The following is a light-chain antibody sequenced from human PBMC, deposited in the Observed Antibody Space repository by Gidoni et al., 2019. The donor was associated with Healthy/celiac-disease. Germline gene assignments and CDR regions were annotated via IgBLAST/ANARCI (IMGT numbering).Light chain of an antibody. V-gene: IGKV3-11*01. Sequence: EIVLTQSPATLSLSPGESATLSCRASQSVSSYLAWYQQKPGQAPRLLIYDASNRATGIPARCSGSGSGTDFTITISSLEPEDFAVYYCQQRSNWPPYTFGQGTKLEIK. CDR3: QQRSNWPPYT. CDR2: DAS. J-gene: IGKJ2*01. CDR1: QSVSSY.